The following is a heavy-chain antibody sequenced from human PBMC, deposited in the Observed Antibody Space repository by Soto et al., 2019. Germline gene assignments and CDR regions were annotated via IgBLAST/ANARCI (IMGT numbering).Heavy chain of an antibody. CDR3: ARDRSGTDPYFDY. CDR2: FYYSGST. CDR1: GGSVSGGSYF. D-gene: IGHD1-26*01. V-gene: IGHV4-61*01. Sequence: SETLSLTCTVSGGSVSGGSYFWSWVRQPPGKGLEWIGYFYYSGSTKYNPSLKSRVTILEDTSKNTLYLQMNTLRPEDTAVYYCARDRSGTDPYFDYWGQGTLVTVSS. J-gene: IGHJ4*02.